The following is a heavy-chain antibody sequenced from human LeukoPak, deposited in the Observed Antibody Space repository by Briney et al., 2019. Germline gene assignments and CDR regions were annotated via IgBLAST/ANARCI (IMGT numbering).Heavy chain of an antibody. CDR1: GASISSTSYY. D-gene: IGHD6-6*01. V-gene: IGHV4-61*02. CDR2: IYTSGST. J-gene: IGHJ4*02. Sequence: SETLSLTCTVSGASISSTSYYWSWIRQPAGKGLEWIGRIYTSGSTNYNPSLKSRVTMSVDTSKNQFSLKLSSVTAADTAVYYCARDSSSSGIDYWGQGTLVTVSS. CDR3: ARDSSSSGIDY.